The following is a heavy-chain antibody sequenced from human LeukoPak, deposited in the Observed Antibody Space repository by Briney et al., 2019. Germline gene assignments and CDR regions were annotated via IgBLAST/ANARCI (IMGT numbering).Heavy chain of an antibody. V-gene: IGHV3-23*01. D-gene: IGHD3-10*01. CDR2: ISGSDDGT. CDR1: GFTFSTYA. Sequence: PGGSLRLSCAASGFTFSTYAMSWVRQIPGKGLEWVSAISGSDDGTYYADSVKGRFTISRDNSRNTLYLQMNTLRAEDTAVYFCAKLYGSGTYNNYFHYWGQGTLVTVSS. CDR3: AKLYGSGTYNNYFHY. J-gene: IGHJ4*02.